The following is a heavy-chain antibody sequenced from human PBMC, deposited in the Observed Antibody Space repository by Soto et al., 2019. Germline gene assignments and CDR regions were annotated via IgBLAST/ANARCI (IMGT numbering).Heavy chain of an antibody. CDR1: GFTFSSYG. CDR3: ARERVLQQTSGSYTNRFDP. CDR2: IWYDGSNK. D-gene: IGHD3-10*01. V-gene: IGHV3-33*01. J-gene: IGHJ5*02. Sequence: SGGSLRLSCAASGFTFSSYGMHWVRQAPGKGLEWVAVIWYDGSNKYYADSVKGRFTISRDNSKNTLYLQMNSLRAEDTAVYYCARERVLQQTSGSYTNRFDPWGQGTLVTVSS.